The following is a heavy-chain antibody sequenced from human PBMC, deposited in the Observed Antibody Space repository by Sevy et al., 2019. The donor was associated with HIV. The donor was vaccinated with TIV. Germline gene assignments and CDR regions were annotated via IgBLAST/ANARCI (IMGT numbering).Heavy chain of an antibody. CDR1: GYTFTGYY. D-gene: IGHD3-22*01. CDR2: INPNSGGT. CDR3: ARDRAPDYYYDSSGYYYP. V-gene: IGHV1-2*02. J-gene: IGHJ5*02. Sequence: ASVKVSCKASGYTFTGYYMHWVRQAPGQGLEWMGWINPNSGGTNYAQKFQGRVTMTRDTSISTAYMELGRLRSDDTAVYYCARDRAPDYYYDSSGYYYPWGQGTLVTVSS.